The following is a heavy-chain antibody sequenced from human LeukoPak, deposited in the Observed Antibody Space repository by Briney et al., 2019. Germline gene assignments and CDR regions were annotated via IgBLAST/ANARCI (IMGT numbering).Heavy chain of an antibody. Sequence: GGSLRLSCAASGFTFSSYAMSWVRQAPGKGLEWVSAISGSGGSTYYADSVKGRFTISRDNAKHSLYLQMNSLRAEDTAVYYCAKDRDYGSGSYYPKGCMDVWGKGTTVTVSS. CDR2: ISGSGGST. D-gene: IGHD3-10*01. CDR1: GFTFSSYA. J-gene: IGHJ6*03. V-gene: IGHV3-23*01. CDR3: AKDRDYGSGSYYPKGCMDV.